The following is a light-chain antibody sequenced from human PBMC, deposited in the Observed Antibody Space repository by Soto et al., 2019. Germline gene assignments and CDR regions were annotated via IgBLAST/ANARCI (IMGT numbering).Light chain of an antibody. CDR3: CSYAGSGTWV. CDR1: TSDVGSYKS. Sequence: QSALTQSASVSGSPGQSITISCTGTTSDVGSYKSVSWYQHHPDKVPKVMIYEDNKRPSGVSNRFSGSKSGNTASLTISGLQAADEADYYCCSYAGSGTWVFGGGTKLTVL. CDR2: EDN. J-gene: IGLJ3*02. V-gene: IGLV2-23*01.